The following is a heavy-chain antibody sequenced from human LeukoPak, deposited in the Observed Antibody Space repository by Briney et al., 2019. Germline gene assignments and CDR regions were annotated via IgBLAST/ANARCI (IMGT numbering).Heavy chain of an antibody. V-gene: IGHV3-74*01. D-gene: IGHD1-26*01. CDR2: INTDGTTT. J-gene: IGHJ3*02. Sequence: GGSLRLSCVASGFTFTSYWMHWVRQAPGKGLVWVSRINTDGTTTNYADSVKGRFTISRDNAKNTLYLQMNSLRAEDTAVYYCARTWQRELPNDAFDIWGQGTMVTVSS. CDR3: ARTWQRELPNDAFDI. CDR1: GFTFTSYW.